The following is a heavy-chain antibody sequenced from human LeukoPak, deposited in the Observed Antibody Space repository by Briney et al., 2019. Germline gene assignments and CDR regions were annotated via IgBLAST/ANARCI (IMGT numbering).Heavy chain of an antibody. CDR1: GFTFSSYA. V-gene: IGHV3-23*01. CDR3: ARDSWASGSSGYRLDY. D-gene: IGHD3-22*01. J-gene: IGHJ4*02. Sequence: GGSLRLSCAASGFTFSSYAMSWVRQAPGKGLEWVSAISGSGGSTYYVDSVKGRFTISRDNAKNSLYLQMNSLRAEDTAVYYCARDSWASGSSGYRLDYWGQGTLVTVSS. CDR2: ISGSGGST.